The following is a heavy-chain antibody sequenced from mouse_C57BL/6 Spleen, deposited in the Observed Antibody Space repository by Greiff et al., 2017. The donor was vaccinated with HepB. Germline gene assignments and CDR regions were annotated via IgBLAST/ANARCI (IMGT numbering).Heavy chain of an antibody. CDR1: VYPFPRSC. CDR3: ARLTTVEFAY. D-gene: IGHD1-1*01. CDR2: INPSSGYT. Sequence: LAPPVSSLPLSCQASVYPFPRSCLPLLKQTPGHGLEWIGYINPSSGYTKYNQKFKDKATLTADKSSSTAYMQLSSLTYEDSAVYYCARLTTVEFAYWGQGTLVTVSA. J-gene: IGHJ3*01. V-gene: IGHV1-7*01.